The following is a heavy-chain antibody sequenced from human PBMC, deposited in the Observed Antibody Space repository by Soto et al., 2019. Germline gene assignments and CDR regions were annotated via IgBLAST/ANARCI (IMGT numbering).Heavy chain of an antibody. V-gene: IGHV5-51*01. CDR3: ARLKHTRMGVKTVGQCYFDF. D-gene: IGHD2-15*01. J-gene: IGHJ4*02. CDR1: GYLFTNYW. Sequence: PGEALKISCKGSGYLFTNYWIAWVRQMPGKGLEWMGIIYPRDSDTEYSPSFQGQVTISADRSISTVYLQWSSLKASDTAMYYCARLKHTRMGVKTVGQCYFDFWGQGTPVTVSS. CDR2: IYPRDSDT.